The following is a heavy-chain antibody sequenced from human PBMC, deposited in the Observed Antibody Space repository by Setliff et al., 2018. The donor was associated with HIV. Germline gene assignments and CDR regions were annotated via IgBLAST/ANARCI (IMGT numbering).Heavy chain of an antibody. V-gene: IGHV3-30*02. CDR2: IHYDGNNK. D-gene: IGHD3-10*01. CDR3: AKSSEEFGDSKEDY. CDR1: GFTSTDFG. J-gene: IGHJ4*02. Sequence: LRLSCAASGFTSTDFGMHWVRQASGKGLEWVAFIHYDGNNKLYSDSVRGRFTISRDNSKNTLYLQMNSLRAEDTAVYYCAKSSEEFGDSKEDYWGQGTLVTVSS.